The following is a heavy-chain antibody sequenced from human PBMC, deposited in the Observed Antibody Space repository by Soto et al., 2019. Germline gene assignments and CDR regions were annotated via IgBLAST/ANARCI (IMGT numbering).Heavy chain of an antibody. Sequence: GGSLRLSCAASGFTFSSYAMHWVRQAPGKGLEWVAVISYDGSNKYYADSVKGRFTISRDNSKNTLYLQMNSLRAEDTAVYYCARSMGLGWLVPGDYWGQGTLVTVSS. CDR2: ISYDGSNK. D-gene: IGHD6-19*01. J-gene: IGHJ4*02. CDR3: ARSMGLGWLVPGDY. CDR1: GFTFSSYA. V-gene: IGHV3-30-3*01.